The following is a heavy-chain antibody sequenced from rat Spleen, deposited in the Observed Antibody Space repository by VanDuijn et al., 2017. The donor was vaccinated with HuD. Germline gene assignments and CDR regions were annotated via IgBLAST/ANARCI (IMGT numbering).Heavy chain of an antibody. V-gene: IGHV4-2*01. D-gene: IGHD4-3*01. Sequence: EVKLVEAGGGLVQPGRSSKLSCVASGFNFKDHWMGWVRQAPGKGLEWIGEINKDSRTIKYSPSLKDKFTISRDNAQNTLYLEMSKLGSEDTDIYYCGREELVVRDWCQGVMVTVSS. CDR1: GFNFKDHW. CDR3: GREELVVRD. CDR2: INKDSRTI. J-gene: IGHJ2*01.